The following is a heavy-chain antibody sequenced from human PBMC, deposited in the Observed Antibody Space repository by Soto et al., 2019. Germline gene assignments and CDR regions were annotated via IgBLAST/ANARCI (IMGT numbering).Heavy chain of an antibody. D-gene: IGHD4-17*01. CDR1: GFTFSSYA. CDR2: ISYDGSNK. V-gene: IGHV3-30-3*01. Sequence: GGSLRLSCAASGFTFSSYAMHWVRQAPGKGLEWVAVISYDGSNKYYADSVKGRFTISRDNSKNTLYLQMNSLRAEDTAVYYCASLTPYGGIRCGWGQGTLVTVSS. J-gene: IGHJ4*02. CDR3: ASLTPYGGIRCG.